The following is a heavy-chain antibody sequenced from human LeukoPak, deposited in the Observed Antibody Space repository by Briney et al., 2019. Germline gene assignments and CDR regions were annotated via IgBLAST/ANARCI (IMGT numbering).Heavy chain of an antibody. D-gene: IGHD2/OR15-2a*01. V-gene: IGHV5-51*01. CDR3: ATSFCTPSNCSGFDS. CDR1: GYSFTNYW. J-gene: IGHJ4*02. CDR2: IYPDDSDT. Sequence: GESLKISCKGSGYSFTNYWIGWVRQMPGKGLEYMGIIYPDDSDTRYSPSFQGQVAISADKSINTAYLQWSSLKASDTAMYYCATSFCTPSNCSGFDSWGQGTPVTVSS.